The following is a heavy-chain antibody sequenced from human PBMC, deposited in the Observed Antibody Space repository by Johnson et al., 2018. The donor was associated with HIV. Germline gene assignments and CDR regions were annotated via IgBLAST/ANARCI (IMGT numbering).Heavy chain of an antibody. J-gene: IGHJ3*02. CDR2: INNDGSAT. CDR1: GFTFTNYW. D-gene: IGHD5-24*01. Sequence: VQLVESGGGLVQPGGSLRLSCEASGFTFTNYWIYWVRQAPGKGLVFVSRINNDGSATTYADSVKGRFTISRDNAKSTLFLQMKRLRAEDTAVYYCAMGGNNHAFDIWGQGTMVTVSS. CDR3: AMGGNNHAFDI. V-gene: IGHV3-74*02.